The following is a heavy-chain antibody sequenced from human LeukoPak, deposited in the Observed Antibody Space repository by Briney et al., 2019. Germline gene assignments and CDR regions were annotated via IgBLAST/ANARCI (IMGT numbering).Heavy chain of an antibody. CDR3: ANRYSGSLIDY. Sequence: PGGSLRLSCAASGFTFSSYSMNWVRQAPGKGLEWVSAISGGGGSTYYADSVKGRFTISRDNSKNTLYLQMNSLRAEDTAVYYCANRYSGSLIDYWGQGTLVTVSS. D-gene: IGHD1-26*01. V-gene: IGHV3-23*01. CDR1: GFTFSSYS. J-gene: IGHJ4*02. CDR2: ISGGGGST.